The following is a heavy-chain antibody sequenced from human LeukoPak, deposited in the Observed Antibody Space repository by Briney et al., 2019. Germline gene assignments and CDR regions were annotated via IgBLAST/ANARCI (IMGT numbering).Heavy chain of an antibody. CDR3: ARYPDYCGGDCYSEY. D-gene: IGHD2-21*02. CDR1: GFTFSNYD. J-gene: IGHJ4*02. Sequence: GSLRLSCAASGFTFSNYDMSWVRQAPGKGLEWVSSISSSRGYIYYADSVKGRFTLSRDNAKNSLYLQMNSLRAEDTAVYYCARYPDYCGGDCYSEYWGQGTLVTVSS. CDR2: ISSSRGYI. V-gene: IGHV3-21*01.